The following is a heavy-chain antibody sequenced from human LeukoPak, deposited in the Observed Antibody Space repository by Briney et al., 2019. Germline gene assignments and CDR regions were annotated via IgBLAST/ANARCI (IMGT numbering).Heavy chain of an antibody. CDR3: ASDARGVIPLDY. CDR2: INSDGSST. CDR1: GFTFSSYW. V-gene: IGHV3-74*01. Sequence: PGGSLRLSCAASGFTFSSYWMHWVRQAPGKGLVWVSRINSDGSSTSYADSVKGRFTISGDNAKNTLYLQMNSLRAEDTAAYYCASDARGVIPLDYWGQGTLVTVSS. D-gene: IGHD3-10*01. J-gene: IGHJ4*02.